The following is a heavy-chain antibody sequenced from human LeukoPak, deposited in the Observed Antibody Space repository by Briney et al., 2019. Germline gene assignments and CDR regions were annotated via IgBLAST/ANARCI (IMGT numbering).Heavy chain of an antibody. CDR1: GFTLHTCS. CDR2: ISTTSNAI. CDR3: ARGADSSGPYYYYYGMDV. Sequence: GGSLRLSCSASGFTLHTCSMNWVRQAPGKGVEWVSYISTTSNAIYYADSVKGRFTISRDNAKNSLYLQMNSLRAEDTAVYYCARGADSSGPYYYYYGMDVWGQGTTVTVSS. D-gene: IGHD3-22*01. V-gene: IGHV3-21*05. J-gene: IGHJ6*02.